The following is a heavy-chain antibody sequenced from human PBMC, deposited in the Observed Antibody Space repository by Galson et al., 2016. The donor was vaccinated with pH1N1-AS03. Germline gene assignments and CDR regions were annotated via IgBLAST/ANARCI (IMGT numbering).Heavy chain of an antibody. D-gene: IGHD4-11*01. CDR3: AKTTGGVSKSGAFDV. J-gene: IGHJ3*01. CDR1: GFTFNTYA. V-gene: IGHV3-23*01. Sequence: SLRLSCAASGFTFNTYAMNWVRQAPGKGLEWVASISADGINTYYADSLKGRFTISRDNSRNTVYLQMNRLRAEDTAVYYCAKTTGGVSKSGAFDVWGQGTMVTVSS. CDR2: ISADGINT.